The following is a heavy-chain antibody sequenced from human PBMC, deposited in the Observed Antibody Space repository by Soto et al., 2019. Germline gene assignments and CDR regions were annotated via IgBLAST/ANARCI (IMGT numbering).Heavy chain of an antibody. CDR1: GYSISSGFH. Sequence: SETLSLTCAVSGYSISSGFHWCWIRQPPGKGLEWIGSIYHSGTTYYNPSLKGRATISVDRSKNYFSLKLSSVTAADTGVYFCARGRRNSGYPNFDTCGQGTLVTVSS. CDR3: ARGRRNSGYPNFDT. J-gene: IGHJ5*02. V-gene: IGHV4-38-2*01. D-gene: IGHD3-22*01. CDR2: IYHSGTT.